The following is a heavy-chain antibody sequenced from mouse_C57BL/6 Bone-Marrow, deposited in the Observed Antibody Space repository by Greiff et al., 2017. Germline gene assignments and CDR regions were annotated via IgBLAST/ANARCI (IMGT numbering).Heavy chain of an antibody. D-gene: IGHD2-14*01. J-gene: IGHJ4*01. CDR2: IDPENGDT. Sequence: VQLQQSGAELVRPGASVKLSCTASGFNIKDDYMHWVKQRPEQGLEWIGWIDPENGDTAYASKFQGKATITADTSSNTAYLQLSSLTSEDTAVYYGTTELYYRRRYCAMDYWGQGTSVTVSS. CDR1: GFNIKDDY. V-gene: IGHV14-4*01. CDR3: TTELYYRRRYCAMDY.